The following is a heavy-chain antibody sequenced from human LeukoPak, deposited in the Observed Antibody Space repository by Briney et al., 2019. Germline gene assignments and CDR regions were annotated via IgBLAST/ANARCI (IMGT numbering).Heavy chain of an antibody. J-gene: IGHJ5*02. CDR2: IIPIFGTA. V-gene: IGHV1-69*06. Sequence: SVKVSCKASGGTFSGYAISWVRQAPGQGLEWMGGIIPIFGTANYAQKFQGRVTITADKSTSTAYMELSSLRSEDTAVYYCARHLNYYGSGSPVNWFDPWGQGTLVTVSS. D-gene: IGHD3-10*01. CDR1: GGTFSGYA. CDR3: ARHLNYYGSGSPVNWFDP.